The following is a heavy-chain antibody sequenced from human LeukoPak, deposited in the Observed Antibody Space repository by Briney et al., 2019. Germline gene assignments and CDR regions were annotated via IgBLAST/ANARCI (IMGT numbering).Heavy chain of an antibody. J-gene: IGHJ1*01. Sequence: SETLSLTCSVSGDSVSRSDSYWDWIRQPPGKGLEWIGTIYYSGRTYYSPSLKGRVTMSVDRSNNQFSLSLRSVTAADTAIYYCARRRYYDGSGYLEWGQGTLLSVSS. CDR2: IYYSGRT. V-gene: IGHV4-39*01. CDR1: GDSVSRSDSY. D-gene: IGHD3-22*01. CDR3: ARRRYYDGSGYLE.